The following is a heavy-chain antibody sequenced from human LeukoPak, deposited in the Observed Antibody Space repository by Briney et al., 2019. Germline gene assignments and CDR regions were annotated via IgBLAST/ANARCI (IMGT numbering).Heavy chain of an antibody. Sequence: PGGSLRLSCAASGITFSSYGMSWVRQAPGKGLEWVSVIYSGGSTYYADSVKGRFTISRDNSKNTLYLQMNSLRAEDTAVYYCASSVVPAAPYYMDVWGKGTTVTVSS. J-gene: IGHJ6*03. V-gene: IGHV3-53*01. CDR3: ASSVVPAAPYYMDV. D-gene: IGHD2-2*01. CDR1: GITFSSYG. CDR2: IYSGGST.